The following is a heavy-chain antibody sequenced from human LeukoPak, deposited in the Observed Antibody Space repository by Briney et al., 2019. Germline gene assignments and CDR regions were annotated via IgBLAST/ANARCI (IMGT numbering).Heavy chain of an antibody. J-gene: IGHJ4*02. Sequence: GGSLRLPCAVSGFTFSSHGMHWVRQAPGKGLEWLAVIWFDGSKRYYADSVKGRFTISRDNSKNTLSLQMDSLRAEDTAVYYCARLRGGNGDSGGALDYWGQGTLVTVPS. CDR3: ARLRGGNGDSGGALDY. V-gene: IGHV3-33*01. CDR2: IWFDGSKR. CDR1: GFTFSSHG. D-gene: IGHD4-17*01.